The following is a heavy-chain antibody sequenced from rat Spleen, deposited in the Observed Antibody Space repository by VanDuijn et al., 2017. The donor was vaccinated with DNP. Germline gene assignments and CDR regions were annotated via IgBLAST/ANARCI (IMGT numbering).Heavy chain of an antibody. Sequence: EVQLVESGGCLVQPGRSLKLSCAASGFTFSDYNMAWVRQAPKKGLEWVATISTSGGSTYYRDSVKGRFTVSRDNAKSTLYLQMDSLRSEDTATYYCATSSYFGYDYGFAYWGQGTLVTVSS. V-gene: IGHV5-7*01. CDR1: GFTFSDYN. CDR2: ISTSGGST. D-gene: IGHD1-7*01. J-gene: IGHJ3*01. CDR3: ATSSYFGYDYGFAY.